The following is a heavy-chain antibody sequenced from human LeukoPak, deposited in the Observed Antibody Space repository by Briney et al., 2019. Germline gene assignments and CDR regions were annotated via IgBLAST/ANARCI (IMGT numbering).Heavy chain of an antibody. CDR3: AKDVGYSFGSTFDY. J-gene: IGHJ4*02. CDR2: LYNAGST. D-gene: IGHD5-18*01. CDR1: GFIVSNNY. Sequence: PGGSLRLSCVASGFIVSNNYMSWVRQAPGKGLEWVSVLYNAGSTYYAESVKGRFTISRDNAKNSLYLQINSLRAEDTALYYCAKDVGYSFGSTFDYWGQGTLVTVSS. V-gene: IGHV3-53*05.